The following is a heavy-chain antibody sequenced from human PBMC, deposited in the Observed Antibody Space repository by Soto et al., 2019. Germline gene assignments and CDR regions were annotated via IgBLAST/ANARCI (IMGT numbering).Heavy chain of an antibody. CDR3: ARHNGYCTNGVCYTGLPYYYYMDV. D-gene: IGHD2-8*01. CDR2: IYYSGRT. CDR1: GGSISSSSYC. J-gene: IGHJ6*03. V-gene: IGHV4-39*01. Sequence: SEPLSLTCTVSGGSISSSSYCWGWIRQPPGKGLEWIGSIYYSGRTYYNPSLKSRVTISVDTSKNQFSLKLGSVTAADTAVYYCARHNGYCTNGVCYTGLPYYYYMDVWGKGTTVTVSS.